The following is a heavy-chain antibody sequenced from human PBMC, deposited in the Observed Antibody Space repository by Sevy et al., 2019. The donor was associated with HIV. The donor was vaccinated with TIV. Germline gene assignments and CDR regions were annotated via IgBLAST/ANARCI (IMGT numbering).Heavy chain of an antibody. D-gene: IGHD3-10*01. CDR3: VRGYCGSGSYRLLY. J-gene: IGHJ4*02. V-gene: IGHV1-2*02. CDR2: INPNNGDA. CDR1: GYSFTGFY. Sequence: ASVKVSCKASGYSFTGFYIHWMRQAPGQGLEWMGWINPNNGDAKYAQKYQGRVTMTRDTSATTTYMELTSLRSDDTAMYYCVRGYCGSGSYRLLYWGQGAPVTVSS.